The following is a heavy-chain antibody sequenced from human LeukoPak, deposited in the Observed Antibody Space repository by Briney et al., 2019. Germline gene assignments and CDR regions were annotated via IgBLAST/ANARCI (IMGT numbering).Heavy chain of an antibody. CDR1: GYTFTSYG. CDR2: ISAYNGNT. Sequence: SVTLSCKASGYTFTSYGISWVRQPPGQGLEWMGWISAYNGNTNYAQKVQGRVTITTDKSTSTAYVELRSLRSDDTAVYYCARVSGIYSNRNFDYWGQGTLVTVPS. J-gene: IGHJ4*02. D-gene: IGHD1-26*01. CDR3: ARVSGIYSNRNFDY. V-gene: IGHV1-18*01.